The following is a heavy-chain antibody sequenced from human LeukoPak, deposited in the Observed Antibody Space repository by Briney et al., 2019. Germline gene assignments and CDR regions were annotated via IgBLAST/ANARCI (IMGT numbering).Heavy chain of an antibody. Sequence: PSETLSLTCTVSGGSISGYYWSWIRQPPGKGLEWIGYISYSGSTNYNPPLKSRVSMSVDTSKNQFSLNLRSLTAADTAVYYCARHGSAWSFDYWGQGTLITVSS. CDR3: ARHGSAWSFDY. J-gene: IGHJ4*02. V-gene: IGHV4-59*08. CDR1: GGSISGYY. D-gene: IGHD6-19*01. CDR2: ISYSGST.